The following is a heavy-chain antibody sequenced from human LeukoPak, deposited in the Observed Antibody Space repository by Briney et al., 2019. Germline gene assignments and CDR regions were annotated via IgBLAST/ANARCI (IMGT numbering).Heavy chain of an antibody. CDR1: GFTFRDYS. V-gene: IGHV3-23*01. Sequence: GGSLRLSCAASGFTFRDYSMSWVRQAPGKGLEWVSNIRSTGGDTYYIDSVKGRFTTSRDNSKNTLYLEMNSLRAEDTAVYYCAKGGYTTWFDPWGQGTLVTVSS. D-gene: IGHD2-15*01. J-gene: IGHJ5*02. CDR3: AKGGYTTWFDP. CDR2: IRSTGGDT.